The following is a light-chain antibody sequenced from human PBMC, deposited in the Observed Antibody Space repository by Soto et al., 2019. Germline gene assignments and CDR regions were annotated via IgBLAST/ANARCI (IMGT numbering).Light chain of an antibody. CDR1: SSDVGGYNY. V-gene: IGLV2-8*01. J-gene: IGLJ1*01. CDR3: SSFAGINIP. Sequence: QSALTQPPSASGSPGQSVTISCTGTSSDVGGYNYVSWYQQHPGKAPKLIIYEVSKRPSGVPDRFSGSKSGNTASLTVSGLQAEDEADYYCSSFAGINIPFGTGTKLTVL. CDR2: EVS.